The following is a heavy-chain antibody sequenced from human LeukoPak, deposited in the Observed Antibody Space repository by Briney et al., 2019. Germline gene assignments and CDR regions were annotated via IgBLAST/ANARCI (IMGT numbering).Heavy chain of an antibody. D-gene: IGHD6-19*01. V-gene: IGHV3-15*01. CDR3: TTYTSGSCPF. Sequence: PGGSLRLSCAASGMTFSNAWLTWLRQAPGKGLEWVGRIYRSGNGETTDYGAPVKGRFTMSREDSINTLYLQMNSLKTEDTAVYSCTTYTSGSCPFWGQGTLVTVSS. CDR1: GMTFSNAW. J-gene: IGHJ4*02. CDR2: IYRSGNGETT.